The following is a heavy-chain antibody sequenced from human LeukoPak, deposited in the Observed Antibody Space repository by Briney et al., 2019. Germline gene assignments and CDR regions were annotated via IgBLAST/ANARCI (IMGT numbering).Heavy chain of an antibody. CDR1: GYTFTGYY. CDR3: ARAYYYDSSGYFPY. Sequence: ASVKVSCKASGYTFTGYYMHWVRQASGQGREWMGWINPNSGGTNYAQKFQGRVTMTRDTSISSAYMELSRLRSDDAAVYYCARAYYYDSSGYFPYWGQGTLVTVSS. V-gene: IGHV1-2*02. J-gene: IGHJ4*02. D-gene: IGHD3-22*01. CDR2: INPNSGGT.